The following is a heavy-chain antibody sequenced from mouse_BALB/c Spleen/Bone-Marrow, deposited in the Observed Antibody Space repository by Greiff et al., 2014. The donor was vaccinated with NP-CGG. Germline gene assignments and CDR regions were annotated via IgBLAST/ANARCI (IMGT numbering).Heavy chain of an antibody. V-gene: IGHV1-53*01. D-gene: IGHD1-3*01. J-gene: IGHJ2*01. CDR2: INPSNGGT. Sequence: QVQLQQPGAELVKPGASVKLSCKASGYTFTSYYMYWVKQRPGQGLEWIGEINPSNGGTNFNEKFKSKATLTVDKSSSTAYMQLSSLTSEDSAVYYCARWMIVKWFDYWGQGTTLTVSS. CDR1: GYTFTSYY. CDR3: ARWMIVKWFDY.